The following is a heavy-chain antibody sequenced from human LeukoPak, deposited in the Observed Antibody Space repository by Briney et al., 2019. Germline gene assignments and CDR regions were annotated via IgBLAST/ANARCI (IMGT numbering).Heavy chain of an antibody. D-gene: IGHD2-2*01. CDR3: ARDADCSRTSCYDRGFDP. J-gene: IGHJ5*02. Sequence: SVKLSCKASGYTFTSYYMHWVRQAPGQGLERMGIINPSGGSTSYAQKFQGRVTMTRDTSTSTVYMELSSLRSEDTAVYYCARDADCSRTSCYDRGFDPWGQGTLVTVSS. V-gene: IGHV1-46*01. CDR2: INPSGGST. CDR1: GYTFTSYY.